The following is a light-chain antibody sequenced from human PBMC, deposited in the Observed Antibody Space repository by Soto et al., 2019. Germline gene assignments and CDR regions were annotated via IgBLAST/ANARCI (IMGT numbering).Light chain of an antibody. CDR2: EVT. CDR1: SGDVGGYNY. V-gene: IGLV2-14*01. J-gene: IGLJ1*01. CDR3: SSYTSSSTLV. Sequence: QSVLTQPASVSGSPAQSIIISCTGTSGDVGGYNYVSWYQQYPGKVPKLMIYEVTYRPSGVSYRFSGSKSGNTASLTISGLQPEDEADYYCSSYTSSSTLVFGTGTKVTVL.